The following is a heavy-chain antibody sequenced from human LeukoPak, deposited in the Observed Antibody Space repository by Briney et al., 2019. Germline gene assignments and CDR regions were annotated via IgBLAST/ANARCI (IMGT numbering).Heavy chain of an antibody. CDR2: IIPIFGTA. D-gene: IGHD3-22*01. CDR3: ASSLLFGYYYDSRAPAFDI. CDR1: GGTFSSYA. Sequence: GASVKVSCKASGGTFSSYAISWVRQAPGQGLEWMGGIIPIFGTANYAQKFQGRVTITTDESASTAYMELSSLRSEDTAVYYCASSLLFGYYYDSRAPAFDIWGQGTMVTVSS. J-gene: IGHJ3*02. V-gene: IGHV1-69*05.